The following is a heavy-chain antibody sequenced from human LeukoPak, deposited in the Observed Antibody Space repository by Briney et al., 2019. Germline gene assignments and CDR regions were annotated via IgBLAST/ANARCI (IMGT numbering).Heavy chain of an antibody. CDR1: GYTFINYG. Sequence: ASVKVSCKASGYTFINYGITWVRQAPGQGLEWMGWISAYNGNTNYAQKLQGRVTMITDTSTSTAYMELRSLRSDDTAVYYCARQLSGYENYYYYYYMDVWGKGTTVTVSS. V-gene: IGHV1-18*01. CDR2: ISAYNGNT. J-gene: IGHJ6*03. D-gene: IGHD5-12*01. CDR3: ARQLSGYENYYYYYYMDV.